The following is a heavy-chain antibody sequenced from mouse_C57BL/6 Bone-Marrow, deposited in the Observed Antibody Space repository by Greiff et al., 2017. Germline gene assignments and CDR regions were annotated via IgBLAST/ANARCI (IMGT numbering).Heavy chain of an antibody. V-gene: IGHV14-2*01. CDR2: IDPEDGET. J-gene: IGHJ2*01. CDR3: ARGYFDY. Sequence: EVQLQESGAELVKPGASVKLSCTASGFNIKDYYMHWVKQRTEQGLEWIGRIDPEDGETKYAPKFPGKATITADTSSNTAYLPLSSLTSEDTAVYYCARGYFDYWGQGTTLTVSS. CDR1: GFNIKDYY.